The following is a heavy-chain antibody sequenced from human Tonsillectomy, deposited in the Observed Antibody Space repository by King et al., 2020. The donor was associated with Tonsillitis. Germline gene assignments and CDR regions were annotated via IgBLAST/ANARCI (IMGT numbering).Heavy chain of an antibody. J-gene: IGHJ6*02. D-gene: IGHD1-1*01. CDR3: AREPRITTGTQDYNGMDV. V-gene: IGHV3-30*02. Sequence: VQLVESGGGVVQPGGSLRLSCAASGFAFGTYDMHWVRQAPGKGLEWVAYIRYDGSSKEYADSVKGLFTISRDNAENTMYLQMNSLRTEDTAMYYCAREPRITTGTQDYNGMDVWGQGTTVTVSS. CDR1: GFAFGTYD. CDR2: IRYDGSSK.